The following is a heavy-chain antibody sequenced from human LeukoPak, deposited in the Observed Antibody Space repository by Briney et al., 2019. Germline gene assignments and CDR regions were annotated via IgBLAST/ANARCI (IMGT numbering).Heavy chain of an antibody. CDR3: ARAYYYDSSGYPVRSYYYYYMDV. D-gene: IGHD3-22*01. CDR2: IYYSGST. J-gene: IGHJ6*03. Sequence: SETLSLTCTVSGGSISSYYWSWIRQPPGKGLEWIGYIYYSGSTNYNPSLKSRVTISVDTSKNQFSLKLSSVTAADTAVYYCARAYYYDSSGYPVRSYYYYYMDVWGKGTTVTISS. V-gene: IGHV4-59*01. CDR1: GGSISSYY.